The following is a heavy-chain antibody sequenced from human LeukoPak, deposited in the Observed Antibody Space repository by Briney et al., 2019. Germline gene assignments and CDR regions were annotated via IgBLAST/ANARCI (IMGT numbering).Heavy chain of an antibody. V-gene: IGHV4-59*01. CDR2: VYYTGST. J-gene: IGHJ6*02. Sequence: SEILSLTCTVSGASISSFYWSWIRQPPGKGLEFIGYVYYTGSTNYTPSLESRVTISLDTSKNEFSLKMSSVTAADTAVYYCARVPVYYGMDVWGQGTTVTVSS. CDR3: ARVPVYYGMDV. CDR1: GASISSFY.